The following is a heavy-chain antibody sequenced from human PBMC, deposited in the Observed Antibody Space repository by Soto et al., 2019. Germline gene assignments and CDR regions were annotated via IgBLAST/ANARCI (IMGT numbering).Heavy chain of an antibody. CDR3: AKVVGGRGSYQHDY. D-gene: IGHD3-16*02. J-gene: IGHJ4*02. CDR2: ISGSGGST. V-gene: IGHV3-23*01. Sequence: PGGSLRLSCAASGFTFSSYAMSWVRQAPGKGLEWVSAISGSGGSTYYADSVKGRFTISRDNSKNTLYLQMNSLRAEDTAVYYCAKVVGGRGSYQHDYWGQGTLVTVSS. CDR1: GFTFSSYA.